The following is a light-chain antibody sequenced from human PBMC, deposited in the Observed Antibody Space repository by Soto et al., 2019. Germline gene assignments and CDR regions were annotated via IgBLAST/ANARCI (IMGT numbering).Light chain of an antibody. CDR1: QSVSSTF. Sequence: EIVLTQSPGTLSLSPGEGATLSCRASQSVSSTFLAWYQQKPGQAPRLLIYGASFRATGTPDRFSGSGSGTDFTLTISRLEPEDWADYYCQQYGNSRYTFGQGTKLEIK. CDR2: GAS. J-gene: IGKJ2*01. CDR3: QQYGNSRYT. V-gene: IGKV3-20*01.